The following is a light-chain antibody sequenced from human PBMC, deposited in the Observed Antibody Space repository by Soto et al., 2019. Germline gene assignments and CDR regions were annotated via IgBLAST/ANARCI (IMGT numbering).Light chain of an antibody. CDR1: QSGSSSY. J-gene: IGKJ2*01. Sequence: EIVLTQSPGTLSLSPGERATLSCRASQSGSSSYLAWYQQKPGQAPRLLIYGASSRATGIPDRFSGSGSGTDFTLTISRLEPEASAVYYCQQYRSSPQYTFGQGTKVDIK. CDR2: GAS. CDR3: QQYRSSPQYT. V-gene: IGKV3-20*01.